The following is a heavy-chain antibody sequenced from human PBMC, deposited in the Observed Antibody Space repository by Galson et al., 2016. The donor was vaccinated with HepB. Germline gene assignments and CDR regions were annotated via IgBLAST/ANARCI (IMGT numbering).Heavy chain of an antibody. CDR2: ISSSSSYI. Sequence: SLRLSCAASGFTFSSYSMNWVRQAPGKGLDWVSSISSSSSYIYYADSVKGRFTISRDNAKNSLYLQMNNPRAEDTAVYYCARADGYGDYYFDYWGRGTLVTVSS. CDR1: GFTFSSYS. V-gene: IGHV3-21*01. D-gene: IGHD4-17*01. J-gene: IGHJ4*02. CDR3: ARADGYGDYYFDY.